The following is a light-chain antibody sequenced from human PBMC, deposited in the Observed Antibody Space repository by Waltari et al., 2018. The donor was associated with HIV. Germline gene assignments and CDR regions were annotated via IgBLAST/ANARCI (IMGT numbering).Light chain of an antibody. J-gene: IGKJ4*01. Sequence: DIQLTQSQSFLSASVGDRVTITCRASQGISSYLAWYQQKPGKAPNLLIYAASTLQYGVPSRFSGSGSGTEFTLTISSLQPEDFATYYCQQLNSYPLTFGGGTKVEIK. CDR3: QQLNSYPLT. CDR1: QGISSY. V-gene: IGKV1-9*01. CDR2: AAS.